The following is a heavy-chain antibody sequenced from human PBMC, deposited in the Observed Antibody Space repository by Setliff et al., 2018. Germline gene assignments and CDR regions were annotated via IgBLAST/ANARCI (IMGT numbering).Heavy chain of an antibody. Sequence: PGGSLRLSCAASGFTFSSYAMSWARQAPGKGLEWVSAITGSGGSTYYADSVKGRFTMTTDTSTSTAYMELRSLIFDDTAIYYCARDLLRSSSWRPDVFDVWGQGTMVTVSS. J-gene: IGHJ3*01. D-gene: IGHD6-13*01. CDR2: ITGSGGST. V-gene: IGHV3-23*01. CDR3: ARDLLRSSSWRPDVFDV. CDR1: GFTFSSYA.